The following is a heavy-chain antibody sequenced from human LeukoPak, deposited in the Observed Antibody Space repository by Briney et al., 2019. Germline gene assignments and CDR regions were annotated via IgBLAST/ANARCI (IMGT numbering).Heavy chain of an antibody. Sequence: ASVKVSCKASGGTFSTYAINWVRQAPGQGLEWMGGIIPIFATANYAQNFQGRVTITADKSTSTADMELSSLRSEDTAVYYCARAGSRGYFHWSDGGFSHWFDSWGQGTLVTVSS. CDR2: IIPIFATA. CDR3: ARAGSRGYFHWSDGGFSHWFDS. CDR1: GGTFSTYA. D-gene: IGHD3-9*01. V-gene: IGHV1-69*06. J-gene: IGHJ5*01.